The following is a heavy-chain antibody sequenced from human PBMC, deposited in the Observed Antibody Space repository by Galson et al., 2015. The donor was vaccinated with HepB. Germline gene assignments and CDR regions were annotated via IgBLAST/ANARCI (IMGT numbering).Heavy chain of an antibody. CDR1: GFTFSSYS. J-gene: IGHJ4*02. V-gene: IGHV3-30*18. CDR3: AKDDSGSPEY. CDR2: ISYDGSNK. D-gene: IGHD1-26*01. Sequence: SLRLSCAASGFTFSSYSMHWVRQAPGKGLEWVAVISYDGSNKYYADSVKGRFTISRDNSKNTLYLQMNSLRAEDTAVYYCAKDDSGSPEYWGQGTLVTVSS.